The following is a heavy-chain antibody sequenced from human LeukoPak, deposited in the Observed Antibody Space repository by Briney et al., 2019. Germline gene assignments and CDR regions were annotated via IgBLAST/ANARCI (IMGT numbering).Heavy chain of an antibody. CDR3: ARGEAVAGIVAPDY. V-gene: IGHV1-2*02. Sequence: GASVKVSCKASGYTFTSYGISWVRQAPGQGLEWMGWINPNSGGTNYAQKFQGRVTMTRDTSISTAYMELSRLRSDDTAVYYCARGEAVAGIVAPDYWGQGTLVTVSS. CDR1: GYTFTSYG. J-gene: IGHJ4*02. D-gene: IGHD6-19*01. CDR2: INPNSGGT.